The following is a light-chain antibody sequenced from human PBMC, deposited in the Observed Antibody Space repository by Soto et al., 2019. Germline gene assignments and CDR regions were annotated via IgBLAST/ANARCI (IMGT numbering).Light chain of an antibody. CDR3: QHYKTVCALT. Sequence: IQMTQSPSTLYASVGDRVTITCRASQGIRNDLVWYQQKPGKAPKLLIYKASTLERGFPLRFSVSGSGTAFTLTSSSLQRADVSTYYCQHYKTVCALTFGGGTKVDIK. V-gene: IGKV1-5*03. CDR1: QGIRND. CDR2: KAS. J-gene: IGKJ4*01.